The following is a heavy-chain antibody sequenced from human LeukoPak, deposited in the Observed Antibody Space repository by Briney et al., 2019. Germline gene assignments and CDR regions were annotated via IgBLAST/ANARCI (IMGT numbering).Heavy chain of an antibody. J-gene: IGHJ4*02. CDR3: ARKGGHFDY. V-gene: IGHV4-59*01. D-gene: IGHD2-15*01. CDR1: GGSISYYY. Sequence: PSETLSLTCTVSGGSISYYYWSWIRQSPGKGLEWIGYIYYNVSTNYNPSLKSRVTISVDMSKNQFSLKVTSVTAADTAIYYCARKGGHFDYWGQGTLVTVSS. CDR2: IYYNVST.